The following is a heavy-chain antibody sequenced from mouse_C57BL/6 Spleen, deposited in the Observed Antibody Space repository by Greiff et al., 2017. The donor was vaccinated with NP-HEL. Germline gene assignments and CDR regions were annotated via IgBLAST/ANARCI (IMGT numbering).Heavy chain of an antibody. CDR3: ARYGYYAMDY. V-gene: IGHV7-3*01. Sequence: EVQLVESGGGLVQPGGSLSLSCAASGFTFTDYYMSWVRQPPGKALEWLGFIRNKANGYTTEYSASVKGRFTISRDNSQSILYLQMNALRAEDSATYYCARYGYYAMDYWGQGTSVTVSS. CDR1: GFTFTDYY. CDR2: IRNKANGYTT. J-gene: IGHJ4*01.